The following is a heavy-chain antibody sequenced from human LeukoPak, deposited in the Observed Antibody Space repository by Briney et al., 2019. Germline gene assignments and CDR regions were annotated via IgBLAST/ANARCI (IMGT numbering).Heavy chain of an antibody. CDR1: GYTFTSYG. Sequence: GASVKVSCKSSGYTFTSYGIHWVRQAPGQGLEWMGWISAYNGNTNYAQKLQGRVTMTTDTSTSTAYMELRSLRSDDTAVYYCALGGTPYYYDSSAYLGFDYWGEGTLVTVSS. CDR3: ALGGTPYYYDSSAYLGFDY. J-gene: IGHJ4*02. CDR2: ISAYNGNT. V-gene: IGHV1-18*01. D-gene: IGHD3-22*01.